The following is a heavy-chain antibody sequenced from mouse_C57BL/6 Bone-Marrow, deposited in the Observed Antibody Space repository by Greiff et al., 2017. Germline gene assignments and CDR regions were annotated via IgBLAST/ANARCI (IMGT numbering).Heavy chain of an antibody. CDR3: ARHYYYAMDY. CDR2: ISGGGGNT. J-gene: IGHJ4*01. V-gene: IGHV5-9*01. CDR1: GFTFSSYT. Sequence: EVKLVESGGGLVKPGGSLKLSCAASGFTFSSYTMSWVRQTPEKRLEWVATISGGGGNTYYPDSVNGRFTISSDNAKNTLYLQMSSMRSEDTALYYCARHYYYAMDYWGQGTSVTVSS.